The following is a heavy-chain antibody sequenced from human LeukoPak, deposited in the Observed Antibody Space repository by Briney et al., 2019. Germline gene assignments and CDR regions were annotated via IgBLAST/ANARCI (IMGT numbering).Heavy chain of an antibody. D-gene: IGHD6-6*01. CDR2: INPNSGGT. CDR3: ARPRVSSSSSPEDAFDI. J-gene: IGHJ3*02. CDR1: GYTFTSYG. Sequence: ASVKVSCKASGYTFTSYGISWVRQAPGQGLEWMGWINPNSGGTNYAQKFQGRVTMTRDTSISTAYMELSRLRSDDTAVYYCARPRVSSSSSPEDAFDIWGQGTMVTVSS. V-gene: IGHV1-2*02.